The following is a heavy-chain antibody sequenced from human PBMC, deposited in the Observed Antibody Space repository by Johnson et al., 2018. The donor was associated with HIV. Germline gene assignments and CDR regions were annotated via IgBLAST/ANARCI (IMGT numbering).Heavy chain of an antibody. D-gene: IGHD3-22*01. Sequence: EVQLVESGGGVVQPGRSLRLSCAASGFTFSSYAMHWVRQAPGKGLEWVSAISGSGGSTYYADSVTGRFTISRDNSKNTLYLQMNSLRAEDTAVYYCAKDRFTMPVGDAFDIWGQGTMVTVSS. CDR2: ISGSGGST. CDR3: AKDRFTMPVGDAFDI. V-gene: IGHV3-23*04. CDR1: GFTFSSYA. J-gene: IGHJ3*02.